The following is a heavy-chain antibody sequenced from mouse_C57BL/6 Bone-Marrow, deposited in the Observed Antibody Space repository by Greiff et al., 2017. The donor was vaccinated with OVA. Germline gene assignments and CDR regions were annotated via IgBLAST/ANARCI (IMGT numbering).Heavy chain of an antibody. CDR2: IYPRSGNT. CDR3: ARGGDLLLRFWYFDV. J-gene: IGHJ1*03. V-gene: IGHV1-81*01. Sequence: VQLQQSGAELARPGASVKLSCKASGYTFTSYGISWVKQRTGQGLEWIGEIYPRSGNTYYNEKFKGKATLTADKSSSTAYMELRSLTSEDSAVYFCARGGDLLLRFWYFDVWGTGTTVTVSS. D-gene: IGHD1-1*01. CDR1: GYTFTSYG.